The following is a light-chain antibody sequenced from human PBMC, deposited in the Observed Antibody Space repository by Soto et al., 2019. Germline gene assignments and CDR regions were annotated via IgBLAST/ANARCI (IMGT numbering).Light chain of an antibody. J-gene: IGLJ2*01. CDR1: NIGSKS. CDR2: HDS. V-gene: IGLV3-21*04. Sequence: SYELTQPPSVSVAPGETARITCGGNNIGSKSVHWYQQRPGQAPVVVIYHDSDRPSGIPERFSGSNSGNTATLTISRVEAGDEADYYCQVWDSITDHVVFGGGTKLTVL. CDR3: QVWDSITDHVV.